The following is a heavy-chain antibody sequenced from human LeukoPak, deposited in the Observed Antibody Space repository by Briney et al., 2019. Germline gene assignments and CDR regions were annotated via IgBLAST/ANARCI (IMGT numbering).Heavy chain of an antibody. CDR2: ISGSGGST. CDR3: AKGGSTTGKGGRITMIVVAPYYFDY. V-gene: IGHV3-23*01. CDR1: GFTFSSYA. Sequence: GGSLRLSCAASGFTFSSYAMSWVRQAPGKGLEWVSAISGSGGSTYYADSVKGRFIISRDNSKNTLYLQMNSLRAEDTAVYYCAKGGSTTGKGGRITMIVVAPYYFDYWGQGTLVTVSS. D-gene: IGHD3-22*01. J-gene: IGHJ4*02.